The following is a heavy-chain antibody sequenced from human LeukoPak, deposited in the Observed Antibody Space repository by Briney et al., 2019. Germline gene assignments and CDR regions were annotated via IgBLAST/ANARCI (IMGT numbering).Heavy chain of an antibody. CDR1: GFTFDDYG. Sequence: GGSLRLSCAASGFTFDDYGMSWVRQAPGKGLEWVSGINWNGGDTGYADSVKGRFTISRDNAKNSLYLQMNSLRAEDTALYYCARDTEWLSYFDYWGQGTLVTVSS. D-gene: IGHD3-3*01. J-gene: IGHJ4*02. CDR3: ARDTEWLSYFDY. CDR2: INWNGGDT. V-gene: IGHV3-20*04.